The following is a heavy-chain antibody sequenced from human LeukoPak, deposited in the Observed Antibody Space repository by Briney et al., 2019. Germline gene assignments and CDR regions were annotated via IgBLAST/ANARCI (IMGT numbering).Heavy chain of an antibody. D-gene: IGHD5-24*01. CDR3: AREIGRDGYNRSFDY. Sequence: KSSETLSLTCTVSGDSIISYYWSWIRQPAGKGLEWLGRIYTSGSANSSPSLKGRVTMSVDASKNQFSLTLSSVTAADTAVYYRAREIGRDGYNRSFDYWGQGTLVTVSS. CDR1: GDSIISYY. V-gene: IGHV4-4*07. CDR2: IYTSGSA. J-gene: IGHJ4*02.